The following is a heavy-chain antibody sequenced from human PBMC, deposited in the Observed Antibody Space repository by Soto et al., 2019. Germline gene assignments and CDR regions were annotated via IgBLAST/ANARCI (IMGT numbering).Heavy chain of an antibody. CDR2: IYYSGST. CDR1: GGSISSYF. D-gene: IGHD6-13*01. J-gene: IGHJ5*02. CDR3: ASGYSSSWYNWFDP. Sequence: PSETLSLTYTVSGGSISSYFWTWIRQPPGKGLEWIGYIYYSGSTNYNPSLKSRVTISVDTSKNQFSLKLSSVTAADTAVYYCASGYSSSWYNWFDPWGQGTLVTVSS. V-gene: IGHV4-59*08.